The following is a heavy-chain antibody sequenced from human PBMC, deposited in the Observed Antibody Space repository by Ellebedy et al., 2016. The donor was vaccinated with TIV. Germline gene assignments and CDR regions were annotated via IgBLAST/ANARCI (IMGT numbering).Heavy chain of an antibody. CDR1: GGTFSSYA. D-gene: IGHD1-26*01. Sequence: AASVKVSCKASGGTFSSYAISWVRQAPGQGLEWMGRIIPILGIANYAQKFQGRVTITADTSTSTAYMELSSLRSEDTAVYYCATDSATTYYYGMDVWGQGTTVTISS. CDR2: IIPILGIA. J-gene: IGHJ6*02. V-gene: IGHV1-69*04. CDR3: ATDSATTYYYGMDV.